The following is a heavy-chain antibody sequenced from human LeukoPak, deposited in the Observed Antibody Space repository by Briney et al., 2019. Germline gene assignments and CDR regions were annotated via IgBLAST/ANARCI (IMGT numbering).Heavy chain of an antibody. J-gene: IGHJ4*02. CDR2: IRYDGSNK. CDR3: ARDLGEGLPPYYFDY. Sequence: GGSLRLSCAASGFTFSSYGMHWVRQAPGKGLEWVAFIRYDGSNKYYADSVKGRFTISRDKSKNTLYLQMNSLRAEDTAVYYCARDLGEGLPPYYFDYWGQGTLVTVSS. D-gene: IGHD5/OR15-5a*01. CDR1: GFTFSSYG. V-gene: IGHV3-30*02.